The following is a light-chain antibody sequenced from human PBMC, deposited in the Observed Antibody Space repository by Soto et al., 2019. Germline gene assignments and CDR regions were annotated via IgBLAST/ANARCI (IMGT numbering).Light chain of an antibody. CDR2: DAS. Sequence: EIVLTQSPATLSLSPGEGATLSCRASQSVSSYLAWYQQKPGQAPRLLIYDASNRATGIPARFSGSGSGTDFTLTISSLDPEDFAVYCCKQLQCFGGGSNV. V-gene: IGKV3-11*01. CDR3: KQLQC. CDR1: QSVSSY. J-gene: IGKJ4*01.